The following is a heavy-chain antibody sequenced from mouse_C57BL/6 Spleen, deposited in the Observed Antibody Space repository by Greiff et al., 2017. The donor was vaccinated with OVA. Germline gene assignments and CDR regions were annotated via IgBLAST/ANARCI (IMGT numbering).Heavy chain of an antibody. Sequence: QVQLQQSGAELVRPGASVKLSCKASGYTFTDYYINWVKQRPGQGLEWIARIYPGSGNTYYNEKLKGKATLTAEKSSSTAYMQLSSLTSEDSAVYFCARWDLGAYWGQGTLVTVSA. V-gene: IGHV1-76*01. CDR1: GYTFTDYY. D-gene: IGHD4-1*01. J-gene: IGHJ3*01. CDR2: IYPGSGNT. CDR3: ARWDLGAY.